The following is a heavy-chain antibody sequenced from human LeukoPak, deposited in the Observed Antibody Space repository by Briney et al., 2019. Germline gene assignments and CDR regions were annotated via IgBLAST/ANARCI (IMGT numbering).Heavy chain of an antibody. CDR3: TRSDDYGDYLVDY. D-gene: IGHD4-17*01. V-gene: IGHV3-21*01. Sequence: GSLRLSYAASGFTFSSYSMNWVRQAPGKGLEWVSSISSSSSYIYYADSMKGRFTTSRDNAKNSLYLQMTSLRAEDTAVYYCTRSDDYGDYLVDYWGQGTLVTASS. J-gene: IGHJ4*02. CDR1: GFTFSSYS. CDR2: ISSSSSYI.